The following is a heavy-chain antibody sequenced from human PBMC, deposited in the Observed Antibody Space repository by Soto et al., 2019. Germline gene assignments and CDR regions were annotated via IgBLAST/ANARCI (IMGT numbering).Heavy chain of an antibody. V-gene: IGHV3-23*01. CDR1: GFTFSSYA. Sequence: GGSLRLSCAASGFTFSSYAMSWVRQAPGKGLEWVSAISGSGGSTYYADSVKGRFTISRDNSKNTLYLQMNSLRAEDTAVYYCAKDWSFIVVGGWCDPWGQGTLVTVSS. CDR2: ISGSGGST. CDR3: AKDWSFIVVGGWCDP. D-gene: IGHD2-2*01. J-gene: IGHJ5*02.